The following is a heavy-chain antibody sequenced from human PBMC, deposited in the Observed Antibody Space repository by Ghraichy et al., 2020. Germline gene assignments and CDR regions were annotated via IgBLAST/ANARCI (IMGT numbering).Heavy chain of an antibody. CDR2: IKQDRSDT. Sequence: GGSLRLSCAASGFTFRTYWMSWVRQAPGKGLEWVANIKQDRSDTKYVDSVKGRFTISSDNTKNSVYLQANSLRAEDTAVYYCARDFGVTAVIPPFEYWGQVTLVAVSS. CDR1: GFTFRTYW. V-gene: IGHV3-7*01. CDR3: ARDFGVTAVIPPFEY. D-gene: IGHD3-3*01. J-gene: IGHJ4*02.